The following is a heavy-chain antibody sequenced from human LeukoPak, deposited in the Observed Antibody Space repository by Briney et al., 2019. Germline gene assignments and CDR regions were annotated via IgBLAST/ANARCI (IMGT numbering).Heavy chain of an antibody. Sequence: GGSLRLYCTGSGFAFTNAWMTWVRQAPGKGLEWVGHIKSTTDGGTIDYAAAVEGRFTISRDESKNMIYLQMTNLKTEDTAVYYCTTKLGFIYGEDFWGQGTLVTVSS. CDR2: IKSTTDGGTI. D-gene: IGHD4/OR15-4a*01. J-gene: IGHJ4*02. CDR3: TTKLGFIYGEDF. V-gene: IGHV3-15*01. CDR1: GFAFTNAW.